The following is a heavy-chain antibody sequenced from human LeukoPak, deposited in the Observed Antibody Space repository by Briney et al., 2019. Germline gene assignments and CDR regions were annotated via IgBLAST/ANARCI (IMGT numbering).Heavy chain of an antibody. CDR1: GFTFSNYW. J-gene: IGHJ4*02. CDR3: ARSPGGFYDY. Sequence: GSLRLSCAASGFTFSNYWMHWVRQAPGKGLVWVSRINSDESSTSYADSVKGRFTISRDNAKNTLYLQMDSLRAEDTAVYYCARSPGGFYDYWGQGTLVTVSS. V-gene: IGHV3-74*01. D-gene: IGHD2-8*02. CDR2: INSDESST.